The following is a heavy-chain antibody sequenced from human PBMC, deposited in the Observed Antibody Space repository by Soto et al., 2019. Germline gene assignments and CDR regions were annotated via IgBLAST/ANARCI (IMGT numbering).Heavy chain of an antibody. CDR2: ISAYHGNT. Sequence: ASVEGSFKASGYTFTSYYISWVRQAPGQGLEGMGWISAYHGNTKQAQKLKGRVTMTTDTSTSTAYMELRSLRSDDTGVYYCARPRDGYGSAFDLWG. J-gene: IGHJ3*01. V-gene: IGHV1-18*01. D-gene: IGHD5-12*01. CDR1: GYTFTSYY. CDR3: ARPRDGYGSAFDL.